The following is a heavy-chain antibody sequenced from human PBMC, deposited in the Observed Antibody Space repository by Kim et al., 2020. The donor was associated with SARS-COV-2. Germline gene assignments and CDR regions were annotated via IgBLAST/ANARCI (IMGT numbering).Heavy chain of an antibody. J-gene: IGHJ5*02. CDR3: AREGPDIVVVPAASWFDP. CDR2: ISSSSIYI. D-gene: IGHD2-2*01. V-gene: IGHV3-21*01. CDR1: GFTFSSYS. Sequence: GGSLILSCASSGFTFSSYSMNWVLQAPGNGLECVSSISSSSIYIYYAYSVKGRFTISRDNAKNSLYLQMNSLRAEDTAVYYCAREGPDIVVVPAASWFDPWGQGTLVTVSS.